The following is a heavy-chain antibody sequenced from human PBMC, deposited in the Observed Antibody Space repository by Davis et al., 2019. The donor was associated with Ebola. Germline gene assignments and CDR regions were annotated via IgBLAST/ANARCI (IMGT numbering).Heavy chain of an antibody. V-gene: IGHV1-69*06. CDR1: GGTFSSYA. Sequence: SVKVSCKASGGTFSSYAISWVRQAPGQGLEWMGGIIPIFGTANYAQKFQGRVTITADKSTSTAYMELSSLRSEDTAVYYGARDMGMVQEANWFDPWGQGTLVTVSS. CDR3: ARDMGMVQEANWFDP. CDR2: IIPIFGTA. D-gene: IGHD3-10*01. J-gene: IGHJ5*02.